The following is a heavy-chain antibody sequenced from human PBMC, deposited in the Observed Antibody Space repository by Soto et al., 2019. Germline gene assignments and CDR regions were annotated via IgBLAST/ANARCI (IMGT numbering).Heavy chain of an antibody. CDR1: GFTLSTSS. D-gene: IGHD2-2*01. J-gene: IGHJ6*02. V-gene: IGHV3-21*01. Sequence: WGSLGLGCAGCGFTLSTSSVSGVRQAPGKGLEWVSSISSSSSYIYYADSVKGRFTISRDNAKNSLCLQMNSLRAEDTAVYYCARDTTLDVWGQGTTVTVSS. CDR3: ARDTTLDV. CDR2: ISSSSSYI.